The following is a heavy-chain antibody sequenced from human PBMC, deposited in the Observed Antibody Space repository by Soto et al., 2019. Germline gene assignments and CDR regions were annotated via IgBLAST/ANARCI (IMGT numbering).Heavy chain of an antibody. Sequence: ASVKVSCKVSGYTLTELSMHWVRQAPGKGLEWMGGFDPGDGETIYAQKFQGRVTMTEDTSTDTAYMELSSLRSEDTAVYYCATGDYGDYAELYFDYWGPGTLVTVS. J-gene: IGHJ4*02. CDR2: FDPGDGET. D-gene: IGHD4-17*01. CDR3: ATGDYGDYAELYFDY. V-gene: IGHV1-24*01. CDR1: GYTLTELS.